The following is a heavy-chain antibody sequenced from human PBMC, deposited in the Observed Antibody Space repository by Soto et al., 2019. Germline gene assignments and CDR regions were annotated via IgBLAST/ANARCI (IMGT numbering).Heavy chain of an antibody. CDR1: GDGFSNYG. V-gene: IGHV1-18*01. D-gene: IGHD3-22*01. Sequence: QVQLVQSGAEVKKPGASVRVSCKASGDGFSNYGFSWVRQAPGQGLEWMGWISAYDGQTNYTKKCQGRVTMTTDTASSTAYMELRSVRSDDTAVYYCARVWYYDSSGYYAFDYWGLGTLVTVSS. CDR2: ISAYDGQT. CDR3: ARVWYYDSSGYYAFDY. J-gene: IGHJ4*02.